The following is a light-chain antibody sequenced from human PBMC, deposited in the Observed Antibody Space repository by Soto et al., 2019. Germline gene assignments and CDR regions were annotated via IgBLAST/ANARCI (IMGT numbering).Light chain of an antibody. CDR1: QSILYSSNNEIH. Sequence: DIVMTQSPDSLAVSLGERATINCKSSQSILYSSNNEIHLGWYQQKPGQPPKLLIYWASTRESGVPARFSGSGSGTDFTLTISSLQAEDVAVYYCQQYYSSPFTFGQGTQLEIK. J-gene: IGKJ5*01. CDR3: QQYYSSPFT. V-gene: IGKV4-1*01. CDR2: WAS.